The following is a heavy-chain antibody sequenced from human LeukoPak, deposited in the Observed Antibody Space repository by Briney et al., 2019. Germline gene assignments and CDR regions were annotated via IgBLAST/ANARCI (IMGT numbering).Heavy chain of an antibody. V-gene: IGHV4-61*02. J-gene: IGHJ4*02. Sequence: SETLSLTCTVSGGSISSGSYYWSWIRQPAGKGPEWIGRIYTSGSTNYNPSLKSRVTISVDTSKNQFSLKLSSVTAADTAVYYCARVRRFGALGPFDYWGQGTLVTASS. CDR1: GGSISSGSYY. D-gene: IGHD3-10*01. CDR2: IYTSGST. CDR3: ARVRRFGALGPFDY.